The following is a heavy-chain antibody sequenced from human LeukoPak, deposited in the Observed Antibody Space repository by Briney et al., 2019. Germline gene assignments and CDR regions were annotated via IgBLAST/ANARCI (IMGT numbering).Heavy chain of an antibody. CDR2: ISYDGSNK. Sequence: QSGGSLRLSCAASGFTFSSCAMHWVRQAPGKGLEWVAVISYDGSNKYYADSEKGRFTISRDNSKNTLYLQMNSLRAEDTAVYYCARGSSRYSSGWFPIWGQGTMVTVSS. J-gene: IGHJ3*02. CDR3: ARGSSRYSSGWFPI. V-gene: IGHV3-30*01. CDR1: GFTFSSCA. D-gene: IGHD6-19*01.